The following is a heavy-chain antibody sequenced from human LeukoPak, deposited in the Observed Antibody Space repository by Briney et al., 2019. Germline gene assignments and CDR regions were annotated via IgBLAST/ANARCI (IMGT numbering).Heavy chain of an antibody. CDR2: MNPNSGNT. CDR3: ARGIAARSDAFDI. D-gene: IGHD6-6*01. CDR1: GYTFTSYD. Sequence: GASVKVSCKASGYTFTSYDINWVRQATGQGLEWMGWMNPNSGNTGYAQKFQGRVTITRNTSISTAHMELSSLRSEDTAVYYCARGIAARSDAFDIWGQGTMVTVSS. J-gene: IGHJ3*02. V-gene: IGHV1-8*03.